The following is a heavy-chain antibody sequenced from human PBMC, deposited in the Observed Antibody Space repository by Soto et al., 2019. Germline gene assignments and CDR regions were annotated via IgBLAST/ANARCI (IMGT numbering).Heavy chain of an antibody. Sequence: SVKVSCKASGGTFSSYAISWVRQAPGQGLEWMGGIIPIFGTANYAQKFQGRVTITADESTSTAYMELSSLRSEDTAVYYCARDRGTYYYDSGGYRYFDYWGQGTLVTVSS. J-gene: IGHJ4*02. CDR2: IIPIFGTA. CDR1: GGTFSSYA. V-gene: IGHV1-69*13. D-gene: IGHD3-22*01. CDR3: ARDRGTYYYDSGGYRYFDY.